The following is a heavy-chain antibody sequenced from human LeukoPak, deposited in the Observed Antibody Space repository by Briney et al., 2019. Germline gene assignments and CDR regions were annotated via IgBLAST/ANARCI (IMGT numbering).Heavy chain of an antibody. D-gene: IGHD3-10*01. V-gene: IGHV3-33*01. CDR1: GFTFSHYG. CDR3: AREQSVFDNWLDP. Sequence: GGSLRLSCEASGFTFSHYGMHWVRQPRGKGLEGVAVIWYDESNEYYADSVKGRFTVSRNNSKNTLYLQMSSLRAEDTAIYYCAREQSVFDNWLDPWGQGTLVTVSS. J-gene: IGHJ5*02. CDR2: IWYDESNE.